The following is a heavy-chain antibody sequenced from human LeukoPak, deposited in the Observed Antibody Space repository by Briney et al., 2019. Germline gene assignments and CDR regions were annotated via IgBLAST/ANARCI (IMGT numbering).Heavy chain of an antibody. V-gene: IGHV3-21*01. Sequence: GGSLRLSCAASGFTFSSYSMNWVRQAPGKGLEWVSSISSSSSYIYYADSVKGRFTISRDNAKNSLYLQMNSQRAKDTAVYYCARESTDSSGYYSAAVDYWGQGTLVTVSS. CDR2: ISSSSSYI. CDR3: ARESTDSSGYYSAAVDY. CDR1: GFTFSSYS. J-gene: IGHJ4*02. D-gene: IGHD3-22*01.